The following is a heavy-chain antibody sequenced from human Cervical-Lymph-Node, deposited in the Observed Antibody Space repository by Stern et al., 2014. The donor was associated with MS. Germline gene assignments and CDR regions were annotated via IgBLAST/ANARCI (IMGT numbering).Heavy chain of an antibody. CDR3: VRDGQQFAPYAFDF. CDR1: RFTFGSHA. CDR2: IWYDGNNK. Sequence: QVQLVQSGGGVVQPGTSLRLSCAASRFTFGSHAMHWVRQAPGKGLEWVTQIWYDGNNKYYADSVKGRFTISRDNSRNTVYLQMNSLRAEDTAVYYCVRDGQQFAPYAFDFWGQGTLVTVSS. D-gene: IGHD5-24*01. V-gene: IGHV3-33*01. J-gene: IGHJ3*01.